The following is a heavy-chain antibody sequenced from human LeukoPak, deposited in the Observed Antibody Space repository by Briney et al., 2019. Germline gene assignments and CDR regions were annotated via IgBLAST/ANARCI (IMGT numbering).Heavy chain of an antibody. CDR1: GGSFSGYY. Sequence: PSETLSLTCAVYGGSFSGYYWSWIRQPPGKGLEWIGEINHSGSTNYNPSLKRRVTISVDTSKNQFSLKLSSVTAADTAVYYCARTDYDSSGYPPGYWGQGTLVTVSS. J-gene: IGHJ4*02. D-gene: IGHD3-22*01. CDR2: INHSGST. V-gene: IGHV4-34*01. CDR3: ARTDYDSSGYPPGY.